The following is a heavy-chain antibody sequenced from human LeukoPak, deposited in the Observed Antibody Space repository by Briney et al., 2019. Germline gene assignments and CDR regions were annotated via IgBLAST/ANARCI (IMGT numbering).Heavy chain of an antibody. V-gene: IGHV4-34*01. CDR1: GGSFSGYY. Sequence: SETLSLTCAVYGGSFSGYYWSWIRQPPGKWLEWIGEINHSGSTNYNPSLKSRVTISVDTSKNQFSLKLSSVTAADTAVYYCARGPRSVVVTAMPPRGYFQHWGQGTLVTVSS. CDR2: INHSGST. J-gene: IGHJ1*01. CDR3: ARGPRSVVVTAMPPRGYFQH. D-gene: IGHD2-21*02.